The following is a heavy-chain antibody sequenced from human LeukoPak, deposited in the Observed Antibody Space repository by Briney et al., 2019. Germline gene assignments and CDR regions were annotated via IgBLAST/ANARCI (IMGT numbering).Heavy chain of an antibody. CDR3: VQSWGFVGRTDGFDI. CDR2: IRYDGSNK. Sequence: GGSLRLSCAASGFNFSTYGMHWVRQAPGKGLEWVTFIRYDGSNKYYADSVKGRFTISRDNSKNTLYLQMNSLRVEDTAVYYCVQSWGFVGRTDGFDIWGQGTMVTVSS. V-gene: IGHV3-30*02. CDR1: GFNFSTYG. J-gene: IGHJ3*02. D-gene: IGHD7-27*01.